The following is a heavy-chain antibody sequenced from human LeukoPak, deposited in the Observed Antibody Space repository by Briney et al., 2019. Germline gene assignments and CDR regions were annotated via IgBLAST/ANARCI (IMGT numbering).Heavy chain of an antibody. CDR3: ARDFLGGGDSSGPDY. CDR2: IIPIFGTA. J-gene: IGHJ4*02. Sequence: SVKVSCKASGGTFSSYAISWVRQAPGQGLEWMGGIIPIFGTANYAQKFQGRVTITTDESTSTAYMELSSLRSEDTAVYYCARDFLGGGDSSGPDYWGQGTLVTVSS. CDR1: GGTFSSYA. V-gene: IGHV1-69*05. D-gene: IGHD3-22*01.